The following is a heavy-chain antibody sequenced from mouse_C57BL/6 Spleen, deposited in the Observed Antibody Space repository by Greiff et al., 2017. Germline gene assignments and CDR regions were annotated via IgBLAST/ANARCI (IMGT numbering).Heavy chain of an antibody. CDR2: IRNKANGYTT. D-gene: IGHD1-1*02. J-gene: IGHJ4*01. V-gene: IGHV7-3*01. CDR3: ARYPFGLWCAMDY. CDR1: GFTFTDYY. Sequence: EVQLVESGGGLVQPGGSLSLSCAASGFTFTDYYMSWVRQPPGKALEWLGFIRNKANGYTTESRASVKGRFTISRDNSQSILYLQMNALRAEDSATYYCARYPFGLWCAMDYWGQGTSVTVSS.